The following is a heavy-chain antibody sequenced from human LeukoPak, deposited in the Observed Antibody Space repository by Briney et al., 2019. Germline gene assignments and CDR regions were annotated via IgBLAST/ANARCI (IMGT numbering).Heavy chain of an antibody. D-gene: IGHD2-2*01. CDR3: ARTYCSSTSCYVYYMDV. CDR2: MNPSSGNT. J-gene: IGHJ6*03. Sequence: GASVKVSCKASGYTFTSYDINWVRQATGQGLEWMGWMNPSSGNTGYAQKFQGRVTMTRNTSISTAYMELSSLRSEDTAVYYCARTYCSSTSCYVYYMDVWGKGTTVTVSS. V-gene: IGHV1-8*01. CDR1: GYTFTSYD.